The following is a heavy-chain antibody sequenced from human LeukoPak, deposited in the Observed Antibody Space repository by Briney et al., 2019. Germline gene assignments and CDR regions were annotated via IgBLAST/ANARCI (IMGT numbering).Heavy chain of an antibody. D-gene: IGHD3-22*01. CDR1: GDSINSDSYY. V-gene: IGHV4-61*02. CDR3: AVDNDSTGYYFSMDV. J-gene: IGHJ6*03. CDR2: IYTSGSA. Sequence: SETLSLTCTVSGDSINSDSYYWSWIRQPAGKGLEWIGRIYTSGSADYNASLKSRVTISVDMSKNQFSLKLTSVTAADTAVYYCAVDNDSTGYYFSMDVWGKGTTVTVSS.